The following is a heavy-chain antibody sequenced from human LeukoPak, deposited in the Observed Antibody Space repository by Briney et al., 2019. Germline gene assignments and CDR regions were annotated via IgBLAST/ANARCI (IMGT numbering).Heavy chain of an antibody. Sequence: SGGSLRLSCAPSGFTFSDYYMNWLRQTPGKGLEWVSYISSGGSSIYYTDSVKGRFTISRDNAKNSLYLQMNSLRAADTAVYYCARGSGYSYAFTVRERTKSRLDYWGQGTLVTVSS. CDR1: GFTFSDYY. J-gene: IGHJ4*02. CDR2: ISSGGSSI. CDR3: ARGSGYSYAFTVRERTKSRLDY. D-gene: IGHD5-18*01. V-gene: IGHV3-11*04.